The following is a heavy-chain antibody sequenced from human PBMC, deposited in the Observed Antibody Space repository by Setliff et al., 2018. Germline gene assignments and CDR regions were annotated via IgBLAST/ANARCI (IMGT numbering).Heavy chain of an antibody. D-gene: IGHD3-16*01. CDR1: GFTFSSYW. V-gene: IGHV3-7*01. Sequence: GGSLTLFCATSGFTFSSYWMSWVRQAPGKGLEWVANIKQDGSEKYYVDSVKGRYTISRDNAKNSLYLQMNSLRPEETVVYYCARDGGEYWGQGTLVTVSS. CDR2: IKQDGSEK. J-gene: IGHJ4*02. CDR3: ARDGGEY.